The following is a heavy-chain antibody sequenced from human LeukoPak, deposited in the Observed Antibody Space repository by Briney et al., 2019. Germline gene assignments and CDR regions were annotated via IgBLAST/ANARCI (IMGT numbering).Heavy chain of an antibody. D-gene: IGHD3-3*01. J-gene: IGHJ4*02. CDR3: ARDPARTIFGVVIDYYFDY. Sequence: PGGSLRLSCAAPGFTFSSYEMNWVRQAPGKGLEWVSYISSSGGTIYCADSVKGRFTISRDNAKNSLYLQMNSLRAEDTAVYYCARDPARTIFGVVIDYYFDYWGQGTLVTVSS. V-gene: IGHV3-48*03. CDR2: ISSSGGTI. CDR1: GFTFSSYE.